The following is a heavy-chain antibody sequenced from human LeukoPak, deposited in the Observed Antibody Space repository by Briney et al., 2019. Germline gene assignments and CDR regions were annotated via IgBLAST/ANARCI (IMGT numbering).Heavy chain of an antibody. V-gene: IGHV3-30-3*01. D-gene: IGHD6-13*01. Sequence: PGGSLRLSCAASGFTFSSYAMHWVRQAPGKGLEWVAVISYDGSSKYYADSVKGRFTISRDNSKNTLYLQMNSLRAEDTAVYYCARVRSSWYWVDYWGQGTLVTVSS. CDR2: ISYDGSSK. CDR3: ARVRSSWYWVDY. J-gene: IGHJ4*02. CDR1: GFTFSSYA.